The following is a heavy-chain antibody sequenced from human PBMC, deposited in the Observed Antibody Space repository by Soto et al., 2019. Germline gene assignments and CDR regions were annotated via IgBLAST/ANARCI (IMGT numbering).Heavy chain of an antibody. V-gene: IGHV4-39*07. D-gene: IGHD3-10*01. CDR2: INHSGST. CDR3: ARGYRDRYYGSGSYFGY. CDR1: GGSITSSTNY. Sequence: PSETLSLTCTVSGGSITSSTNYWGWIRQPPGKGLAWIGEINHSGSTNYNPSLKSRVTISVDTSKNQFSLKLSSVTAADTAVYYCARGYRDRYYGSGSYFGYWGQGTLVTVSS. J-gene: IGHJ4*02.